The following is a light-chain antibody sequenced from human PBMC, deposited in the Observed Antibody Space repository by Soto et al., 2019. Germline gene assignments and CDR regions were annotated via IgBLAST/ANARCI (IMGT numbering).Light chain of an antibody. CDR2: GAS. CDR3: QQYSSWPA. V-gene: IGKV3-15*01. J-gene: IGKJ4*01. CDR1: HSVSSN. Sequence: EIVMTQSPATLSVSPGEGATLSCRASHSVSSNLAWYQQKPGQAPRLLIYGASTRATGVPARFSGSGSGTEFTLTISSLQSEDFALYFCQQYSSWPAFGGGTKVDIK.